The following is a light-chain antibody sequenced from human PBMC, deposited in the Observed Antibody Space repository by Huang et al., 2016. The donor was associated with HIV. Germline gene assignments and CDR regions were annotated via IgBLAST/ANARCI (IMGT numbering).Light chain of an antibody. CDR3: QQYNNWPRT. CDR2: AAS. Sequence: ASTRAWCPGERGTLSCSARRGVGSILACYQQKPDRAPRLLICAASTRATGIPARFSVSGSGTGFALTSSSLQSGDFAVYYCQQYNNWPRTFGQGTKVEIK. CDR1: RGVGSI. J-gene: IGKJ1*01. V-gene: IGKV3-15*01.